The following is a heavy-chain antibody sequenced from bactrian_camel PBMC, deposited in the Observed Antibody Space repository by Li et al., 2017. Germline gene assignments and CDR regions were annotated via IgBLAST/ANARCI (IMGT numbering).Heavy chain of an antibody. CDR1: GFTFSPYS. D-gene: IGHD2*01. CDR2: FATGGVSP. V-gene: IGHV3S28*01. Sequence: QLVESGGGLVQPGGSLRLSCAASGFTFSPYSMGWWRQVPGKERERVAAFATGGVSPYYADSVWGRFTISRDNAKNTMYLEMNSLKPEDTGEYHCYLDTPDCYLSAPAYTYSGQGTQVTV. CDR3: YLDTPDCYLSAPAYTY. J-gene: IGHJ4*01.